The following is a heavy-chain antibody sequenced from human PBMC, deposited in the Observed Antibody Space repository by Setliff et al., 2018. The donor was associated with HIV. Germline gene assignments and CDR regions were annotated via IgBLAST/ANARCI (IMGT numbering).Heavy chain of an antibody. V-gene: IGHV4-30-4*01. Sequence: PSETLSLTCTVSGGSINSGNNYWSWIRQHPGKGLEWIGFIHYSGTTYYNLSLKSRVTISVDTSKNQFSLKLRSVTAADTAVYYCARSPAAEGYWGQGTLVTVSS. D-gene: IGHD6-13*01. CDR1: GGSINSGNNY. CDR3: ARSPAAEGY. CDR2: IHYSGTT. J-gene: IGHJ4*02.